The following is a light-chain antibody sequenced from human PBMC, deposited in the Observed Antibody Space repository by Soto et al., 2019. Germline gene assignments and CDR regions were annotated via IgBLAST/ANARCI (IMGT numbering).Light chain of an antibody. CDR3: QQYGSSPPT. CDR1: HSVSSN. V-gene: IGKV3-20*01. CDR2: GAS. J-gene: IGKJ1*01. Sequence: EIIMTHSPATLSVSPGERVTLSCRASHSVSSNLALYQQKPGQPPRLLIYGASSRATGTPDRFSGSGSGTDFTLTINRLEPEDFALYYCQQYGSSPPTFGQGTKVDIK.